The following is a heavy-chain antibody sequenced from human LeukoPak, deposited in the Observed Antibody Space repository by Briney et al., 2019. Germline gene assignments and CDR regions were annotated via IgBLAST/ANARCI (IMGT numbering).Heavy chain of an antibody. J-gene: IGHJ3*02. Sequence: AGGSLRLSCAASGFTFSSYSMNWVRQAPGKGLEWVSSISSSSSYIYYADSVKGRFTISRDNAKNSLYLQMNSLRAEDTATYVCAKELGPQTTGRGINAFDIWGHGTMVTVSS. CDR2: ISSSSSYI. CDR3: AKELGPQTTGRGINAFDI. CDR1: GFTFSSYS. V-gene: IGHV3-21*04. D-gene: IGHD1-26*01.